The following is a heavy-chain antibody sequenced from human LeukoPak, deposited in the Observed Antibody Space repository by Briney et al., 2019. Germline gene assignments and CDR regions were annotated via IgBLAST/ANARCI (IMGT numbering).Heavy chain of an antibody. D-gene: IGHD3-22*01. V-gene: IGHV1-69*13. Sequence: ASVTVSCKASGYTFTSYGISWVRQAPGQGLEWMGGIIPIFGTANYAQKFQGRVTITADESTSTAYMELSSLRSEDTAVYYCASSPSYYDSSGYNDYWGQGTLVTVSS. J-gene: IGHJ4*02. CDR3: ASSPSYYDSSGYNDY. CDR2: IIPIFGTA. CDR1: GYTFTSYG.